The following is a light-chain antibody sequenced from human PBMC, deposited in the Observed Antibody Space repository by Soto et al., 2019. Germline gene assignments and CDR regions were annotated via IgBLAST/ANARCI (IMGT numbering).Light chain of an antibody. CDR1: SSDVGGYNF. V-gene: IGLV2-14*01. J-gene: IGLJ1*01. CDR2: DVT. CDR3: RSYTSNNAYV. Sequence: QSVLTQPASVSGSPGQSITISCTGTSSDVGGYNFVSWYQQHPGKAPKLIIYDVTHRPSGVSSRFSAFKSGNTASLTISGLQAEDEADYYCRSYTSNNAYVFGTGTMVTVL.